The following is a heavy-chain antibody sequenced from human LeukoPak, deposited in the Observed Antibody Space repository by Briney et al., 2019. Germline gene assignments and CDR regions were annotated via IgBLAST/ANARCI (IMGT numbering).Heavy chain of an antibody. CDR1: GGSISSGDYY. D-gene: IGHD2-21*02. J-gene: IGHJ3*02. Sequence: PSETLSLTCTVSGGSISSGDYYWSWIRQPPGKGLEWIGYIYYSGSTYYNPSLKSRVTISVDTSKNQFSLKLSSVTAADTAVYYCGRAAWLLYAFDIWGQGTMVTVSS. V-gene: IGHV4-30-4*01. CDR3: GRAAWLLYAFDI. CDR2: IYYSGST.